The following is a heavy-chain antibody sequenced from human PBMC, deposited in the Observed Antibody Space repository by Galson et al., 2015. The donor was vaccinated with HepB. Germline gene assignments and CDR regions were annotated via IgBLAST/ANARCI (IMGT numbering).Heavy chain of an antibody. CDR3: ARAEWYFDL. J-gene: IGHJ2*01. CDR1: GFTFSNYG. V-gene: IGHV3-30*03. CDR2: ISYDGSNK. Sequence: SLRLSCAASGFTFSNYGMHWVRQAPGKGLEWVAVISYDGSNKYYADSVKGRFTISRDNSKNTLYLQMNSLRAEDTAVYYCARAEWYFDLWGRGTLVTVSS.